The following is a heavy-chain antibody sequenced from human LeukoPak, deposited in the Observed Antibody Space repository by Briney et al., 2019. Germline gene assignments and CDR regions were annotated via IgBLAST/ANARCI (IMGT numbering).Heavy chain of an antibody. CDR3: ARDRLLEDRDYNSYYYMDV. J-gene: IGHJ6*03. CDR2: ISGSGGST. Sequence: PGGTLRLSCAASGFTFSSYGMSWVRQAPGKGLEWVSGISGSGGSTYYADSVKGRFTISRDNSKNTLYLQMNSLRAEDTAVYYCARDRLLEDRDYNSYYYMDVWGIGTTVTVSS. V-gene: IGHV3-23*01. CDR1: GFTFSSYG. D-gene: IGHD1-1*01.